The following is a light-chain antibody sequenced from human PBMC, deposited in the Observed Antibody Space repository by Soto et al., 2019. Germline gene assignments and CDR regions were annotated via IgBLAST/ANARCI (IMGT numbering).Light chain of an antibody. CDR1: SSDVGGYNY. Sequence: QSALTQPASVSGSPGQSITISCTGTSSDVGGYNYVSWYQQPPGKAPKLLISEVSDRPSGVSNRFSGSKSGNTASLTISGLQAEDEADYYCSSYSDSSTLVIFGGGTKLTVL. CDR2: EVS. V-gene: IGLV2-14*01. J-gene: IGLJ2*01. CDR3: SSYSDSSTLVI.